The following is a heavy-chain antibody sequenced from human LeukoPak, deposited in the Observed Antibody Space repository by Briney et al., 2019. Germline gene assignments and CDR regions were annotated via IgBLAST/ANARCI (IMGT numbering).Heavy chain of an antibody. J-gene: IGHJ4*02. CDR1: GFTFNSYA. CDR3: ARDSSGWSDLDY. D-gene: IGHD6-19*01. CDR2: ISASGGST. V-gene: IGHV3-23*01. Sequence: GGSLRLSCAASGFTFNSYAINWVRQAPGKGLEWVSGISASGGSTYYADSVKGRFTISRDNSKNALYLQMNSLRADDTAVYYCARDSSGWSDLDYWGQGTLVTVSS.